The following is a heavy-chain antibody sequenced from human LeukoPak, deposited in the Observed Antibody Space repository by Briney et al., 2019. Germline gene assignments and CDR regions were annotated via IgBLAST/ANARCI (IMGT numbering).Heavy chain of an antibody. D-gene: IGHD3-10*01. CDR3: ATGSGSLFGLDV. CDR2: IYYSGST. Sequence: PGGSLRLSCAASGISGIPFSSNAMTWVRQAPGKGLEWIGSIYYSGSTYYNPSLKSRVTMSVDTSKTQFSLKLSSVTAADTAVYYCATGSGSLFGLDVWGQGTTVTVSS. CDR1: GISGIPFSSNA. V-gene: IGHV4-39*01. J-gene: IGHJ6*02.